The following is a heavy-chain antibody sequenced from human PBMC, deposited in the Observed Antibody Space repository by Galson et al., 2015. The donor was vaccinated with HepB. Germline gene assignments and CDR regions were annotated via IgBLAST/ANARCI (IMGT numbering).Heavy chain of an antibody. Sequence: SLRLSCAASGFTFSDYYMTWIRQVPGKGLEWISYISANTIYTNYAASVKGRSTISRDNVKNSVFLQMNSLRAEDAALYYCARVAHSDYGDHAHFDFWGRGTLVTVSS. CDR3: ARVAHSDYGDHAHFDF. D-gene: IGHD4-17*01. CDR2: ISANTIYT. J-gene: IGHJ4*02. CDR1: GFTFSDYY. V-gene: IGHV3-11*06.